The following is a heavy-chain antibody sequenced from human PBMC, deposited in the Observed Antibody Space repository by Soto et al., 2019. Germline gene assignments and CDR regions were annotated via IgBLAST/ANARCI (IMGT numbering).Heavy chain of an antibody. D-gene: IGHD3-22*01. V-gene: IGHV3-48*03. Sequence: PGGSLRLSCAASGVTFSGYEMNWIRQSPGKGLEWVSYISSSSSIIYYADSVKGRFSISRDNAKNSLYLQMNSLRAEDTAVYYCARGKLYSYDSSGYPHWFDPWGQGTMVTDSS. J-gene: IGHJ5*02. CDR3: ARGKLYSYDSSGYPHWFDP. CDR2: ISSSSSII. CDR1: GVTFSGYE.